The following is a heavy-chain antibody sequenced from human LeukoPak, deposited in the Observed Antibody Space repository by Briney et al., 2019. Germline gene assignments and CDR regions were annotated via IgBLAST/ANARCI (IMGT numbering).Heavy chain of an antibody. CDR2: FDPEDGET. J-gene: IGHJ4*02. V-gene: IGHV1-24*01. Sequence: ASVKVSCKVSGYTLTQLSMHWVRQAPGKGLEWMGGFDPEDGETIYAQKFQGRVTMTEDTSTDTAYMELSSLRSEDTAVYYCATEEYYYDSSGYSNWGQGTLVTVSS. CDR3: ATEEYYYDSSGYSN. CDR1: GYTLTQLS. D-gene: IGHD3-22*01.